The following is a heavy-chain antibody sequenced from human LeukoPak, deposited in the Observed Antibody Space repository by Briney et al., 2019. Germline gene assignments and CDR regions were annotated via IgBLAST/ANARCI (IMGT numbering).Heavy chain of an antibody. CDR3: ARVGYDSSGYLGH. V-gene: IGHV1-2*06. D-gene: IGHD3-22*01. Sequence: AASVKVSCKASGYTFTDYYMHWVRQAPGQGLEWMGRLNPNSGDTDYAQNFRGRVTMTRDTSITTAYMELRRLTSDDTAVYYCARVGYDSSGYLGHWGQGTLVTVSS. CDR2: LNPNSGDT. CDR1: GYTFTDYY. J-gene: IGHJ4*02.